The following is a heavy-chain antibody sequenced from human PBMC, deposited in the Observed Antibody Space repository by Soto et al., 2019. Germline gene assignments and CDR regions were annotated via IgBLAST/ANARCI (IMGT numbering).Heavy chain of an antibody. V-gene: IGHV1-18*01. CDR3: AREPLGYYDSSGYVDY. J-gene: IGHJ4*02. Sequence: ASVKVSCKASGYTFTSYGISWVRQAPGQGLEWMGWISAYNGNTNYAQKLQGRVTMTTDTSTSTAYMELRGLRSDDTAVYYCAREPLGYYDSSGYVDYWGQGTLVTVSS. D-gene: IGHD3-22*01. CDR2: ISAYNGNT. CDR1: GYTFTSYG.